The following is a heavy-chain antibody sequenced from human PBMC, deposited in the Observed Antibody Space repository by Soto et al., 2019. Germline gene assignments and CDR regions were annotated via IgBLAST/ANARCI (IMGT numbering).Heavy chain of an antibody. CDR2: IIPILGIA. V-gene: IGHV1-69*02. Sequence: QVQLVQSGAEVKKPGSSVKVSCKASGGTFSSYTISWVRQAPGQGLEWMGRIIPILGIANYAQKFQGRVTITADKSTSTAYMELSSLRSEDTAVYYCARVGYCSSTSCYSFDPWGQGTLVTVSS. D-gene: IGHD2-2*02. CDR3: ARVGYCSSTSCYSFDP. J-gene: IGHJ5*02. CDR1: GGTFSSYT.